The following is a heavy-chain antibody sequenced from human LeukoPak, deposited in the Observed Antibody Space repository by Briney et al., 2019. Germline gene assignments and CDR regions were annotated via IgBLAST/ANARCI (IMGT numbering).Heavy chain of an antibody. Sequence: SETLSLTCNVSGGSISSYYWSWIRQPPGKGLEWIGYIYYSGSTNYNPSLKSRVTISIDTSKNQFSLKLSSVTAADTAVYYCARQSTTVTSRFDYWGQGTLVTVSS. V-gene: IGHV4-59*08. CDR3: ARQSTTVTSRFDY. J-gene: IGHJ4*02. CDR2: IYYSGST. D-gene: IGHD4-17*01. CDR1: GGSISSYY.